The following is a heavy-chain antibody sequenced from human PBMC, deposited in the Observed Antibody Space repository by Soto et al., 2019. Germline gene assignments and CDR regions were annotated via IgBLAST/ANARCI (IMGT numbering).Heavy chain of an antibody. CDR1: GYTFTNYG. CDR2: ISAYDGNS. J-gene: IGHJ4*02. Sequence: QVQLVQSGAEVKKPGASVKVSCKAYGYTFTNYGISWVRQAPGQGLEWMGWISAYDGNSNYAQNFQGRVTMTTDTSTSTAYMELRSLRSDDTAVYYCARDRRDTYYYDSGTDYWGQGTLVTVSS. V-gene: IGHV1-18*01. D-gene: IGHD3-10*01. CDR3: ARDRRDTYYYDSGTDY.